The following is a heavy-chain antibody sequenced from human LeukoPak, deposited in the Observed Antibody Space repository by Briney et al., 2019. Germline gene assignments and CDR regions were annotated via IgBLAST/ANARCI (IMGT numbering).Heavy chain of an antibody. CDR3: ARDGLGVGGYYDSSGSSGLAYYYYYYMDV. CDR1: GGTFSSYA. J-gene: IGHJ6*03. D-gene: IGHD3-22*01. Sequence: GSSVKVSCKASGGTFSSYAISWVRQAPGQGLEWMGGIITIFGTAKYAQKFQGRVTITADESTSTAYMELSSLRSEDTAVYYCARDGLGVGGYYDSSGSSGLAYYYYYYMDVWGKGTTVTVSS. V-gene: IGHV1-69*01. CDR2: IITIFGTA.